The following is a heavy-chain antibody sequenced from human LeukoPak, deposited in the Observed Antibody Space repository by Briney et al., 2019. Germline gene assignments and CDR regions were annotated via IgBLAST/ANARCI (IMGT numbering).Heavy chain of an antibody. CDR2: ISNDGGDT. CDR1: GFTFNNYP. J-gene: IGHJ4*02. D-gene: IGHD1-1*01. V-gene: IGHV3-23*01. CDR3: GRDWKLDY. Sequence: PGGSLRLSCSTSGFTFNNYPMSWVRQAPGKGLEWVSAISNDGGDTKYADSVKGRFTLSRDNSRNTLYLQMKSLRVEDTAIYYCGRDWKLDYSGQGSLVTVSS.